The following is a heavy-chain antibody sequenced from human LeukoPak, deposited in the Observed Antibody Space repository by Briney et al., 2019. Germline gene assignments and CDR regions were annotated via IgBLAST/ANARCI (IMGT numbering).Heavy chain of an antibody. J-gene: IGHJ4*02. V-gene: IGHV3-49*04. Sequence: GESLKISCTAFGFTFGSYTMSWVRHAPGKGLEWVSFIKSKTYGETIEYAASVKGRFTISRDDSKSIVYLQMDSLQTEDTAVYYCTSVVWGSGWSIDYCGQGTRVTVSS. CDR1: GFTFGSYT. D-gene: IGHD6-19*01. CDR2: IKSKTYGETI. CDR3: TSVVWGSGWSIDY.